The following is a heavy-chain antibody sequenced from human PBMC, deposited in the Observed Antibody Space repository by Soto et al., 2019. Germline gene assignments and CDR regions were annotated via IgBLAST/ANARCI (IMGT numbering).Heavy chain of an antibody. Sequence: ASVKVSCKASGYTFTNYYMHWVRQAPGQGLEWMGIIYPSGGSTRNAQKFQGRVTMTRDTSTSTVYMELSSLRSEDTGVYYCARDFSGPMDYWGRGTLVTVSS. J-gene: IGHJ4*02. CDR1: GYTFTNYY. CDR2: IYPSGGST. D-gene: IGHD3-10*01. CDR3: ARDFSGPMDY. V-gene: IGHV1-46*01.